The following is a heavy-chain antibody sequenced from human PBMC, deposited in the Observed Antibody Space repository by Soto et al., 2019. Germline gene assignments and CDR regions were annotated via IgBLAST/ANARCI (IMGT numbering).Heavy chain of an antibody. V-gene: IGHV1-69*12. Sequence: QVQLVQSGAEVKKPGSSVKVSCKASGGTLSSNAISWVRQAPGQGLEWMGGIIPIFGTANYAQKFQGRVTITADESTSTAYMELSSLRSEDTAVYYCARSIAAAGKIDYWGQGTLVTVSS. CDR2: IIPIFGTA. CDR1: GGTLSSNA. D-gene: IGHD6-13*01. J-gene: IGHJ4*02. CDR3: ARSIAAAGKIDY.